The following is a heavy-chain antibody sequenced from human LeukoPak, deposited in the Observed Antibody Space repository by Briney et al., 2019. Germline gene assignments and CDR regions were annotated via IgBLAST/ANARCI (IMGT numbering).Heavy chain of an antibody. J-gene: IGHJ4*02. CDR2: ITDSGGDT. V-gene: IGHV3-23*01. D-gene: IGHD6-6*01. CDR1: GFTFSSYA. CDR3: AKGSSSSRPYYFDH. Sequence: PGGSLRLSCAASGFTFSSYAMSWVRQAPGKGLDWVSAITDSGGDTYHADSVQGRFTISRDNSKNTLYLQVSGLRVEDTAVYYCAKGSSSSRPYYFDHWGQGTLVTVSS.